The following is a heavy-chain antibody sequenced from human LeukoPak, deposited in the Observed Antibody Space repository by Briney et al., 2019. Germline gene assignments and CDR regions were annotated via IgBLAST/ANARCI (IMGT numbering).Heavy chain of an antibody. J-gene: IGHJ5*02. D-gene: IGHD3-3*01. Sequence: SETLSLTCTVSGGSISGQYWSWIRQPPGRGLEWIGYVSYSGNTKYNPSLKSRVPISVDTSNNQFSLKLNSMTAADTSVYYCARLRFLEWLFPWFDPWGQGTLVTVSS. CDR2: VSYSGNT. CDR3: ARLRFLEWLFPWFDP. V-gene: IGHV4-59*08. CDR1: GGSISGQY.